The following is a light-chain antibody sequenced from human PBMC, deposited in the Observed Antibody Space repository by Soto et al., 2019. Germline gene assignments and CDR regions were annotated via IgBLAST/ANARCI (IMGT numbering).Light chain of an antibody. CDR1: QSLGTN. J-gene: IGKJ1*01. V-gene: IGKV3-15*01. CDR2: GAS. Sequence: EIEMTQYPATLSVSPGERATLSCRASQSLGTNLAWFQQKPGQVPRLLIHGASTKATDIPARFSSSRSGTDFTFTISSLQSEDFAVYYCQQYNQWPRTFGQGTKV. CDR3: QQYNQWPRT.